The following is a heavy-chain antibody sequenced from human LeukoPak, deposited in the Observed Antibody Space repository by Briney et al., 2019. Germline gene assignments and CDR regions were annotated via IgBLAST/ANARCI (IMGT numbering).Heavy chain of an antibody. V-gene: IGHV1-46*01. CDR2: INPSGGST. CDR3: ARTLGYCSSTSCYSSYNWFDP. J-gene: IGHJ5*02. CDR1: GYTFTSYY. D-gene: IGHD2-2*01. Sequence: ASVKVSCKASGYTFTSYYMHWVRQAPGQGLEWMGIINPSGGSTSYAQKFQGRVTMTRDTSTSTVYMELSSLRSEDTAVYYCARTLGYCSSTSCYSSYNWFDPWGQGTLVTVSS.